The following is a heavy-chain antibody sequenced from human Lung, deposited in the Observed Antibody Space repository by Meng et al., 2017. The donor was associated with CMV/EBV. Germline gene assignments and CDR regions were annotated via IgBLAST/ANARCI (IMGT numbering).Heavy chain of an antibody. D-gene: IGHD6-6*01. V-gene: IGHV4-34*01. J-gene: IGHJ4*02. CDR3: ATRYNSSYYSDY. Sequence: SLTXGIYVGSLRGYYLSWIRQTPGKGLEWIGEIRHSGDITNYNPSQKSRVIISIDTYKKQFSLKLSAVTAADTAVYYWATRYNSSYYSDYWGQGTLVTVSS. CDR2: IRHSGDIT. CDR1: VGSLRGYY.